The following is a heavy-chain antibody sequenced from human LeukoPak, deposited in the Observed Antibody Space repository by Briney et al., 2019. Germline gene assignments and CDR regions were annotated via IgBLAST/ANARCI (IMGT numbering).Heavy chain of an antibody. CDR2: IIPIFGTA. CDR1: GGTFSSYA. CDR3: ARSSELVVVPAAPFDY. J-gene: IGHJ4*02. V-gene: IGHV1-69*13. Sequence: ASVNVSCKASGGTFSSYAISWVRQAPGQGLEWMGGIIPIFGTANYAQKFQGRVTITADESTSTAYMELSSLRSEDTAVYYCARSSELVVVPAAPFDYWGQGTLVTVSS. D-gene: IGHD2-2*01.